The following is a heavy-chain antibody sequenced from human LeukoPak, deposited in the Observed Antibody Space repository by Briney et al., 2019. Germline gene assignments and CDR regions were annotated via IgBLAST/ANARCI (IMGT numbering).Heavy chain of an antibody. J-gene: IGHJ4*02. CDR3: ARDFFAFGGVIALLDY. CDR2: IKLDGSEK. Sequence: GGSLRLSCAASGFTFSSYWMSWVRQAPGKGLEWVAIIKLDGSEKYYVDSVKGRFTISRDNAKKSLYLQMNSLRDEDTAVYYCARDFFAFGGVIALLDYWGQGTLVTVSS. CDR1: GFTFSSYW. V-gene: IGHV3-7*01. D-gene: IGHD3-16*02.